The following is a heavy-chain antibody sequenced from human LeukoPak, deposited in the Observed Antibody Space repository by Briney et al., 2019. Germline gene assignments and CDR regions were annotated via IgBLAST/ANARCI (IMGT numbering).Heavy chain of an antibody. D-gene: IGHD3-22*01. CDR1: GFPFSDVW. CDR2: IKSKADGGTA. Sequence: GGSLRLSCEASGFPFSDVWMSWVRQAPGKGLEWVGRIKSKADGGTADYAAPLKGRFTFSRDDSKNTLYLQMNSLKTEDTAVYYCTTDWYYYDSSGYYPIFWGKGTLVTVSS. CDR3: TTDWYYYDSSGYYPIF. V-gene: IGHV3-15*01. J-gene: IGHJ4*02.